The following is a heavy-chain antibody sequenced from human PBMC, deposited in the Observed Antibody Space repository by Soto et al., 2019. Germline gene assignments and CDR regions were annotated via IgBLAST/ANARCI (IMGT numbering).Heavy chain of an antibody. Sequence: PSETLSLTCTVSGGSISSYYWSWIRQPPGKGLEWIGYIYYSGSTNYNPSLKSRVTISVDTSKNQFSLKLSSVTAADTAVYYCGRERTGVFDYWGQGTLVTVSS. CDR3: GRERTGVFDY. D-gene: IGHD1-1*01. V-gene: IGHV4-59*01. CDR2: IYYSGST. CDR1: GGSISSYY. J-gene: IGHJ4*02.